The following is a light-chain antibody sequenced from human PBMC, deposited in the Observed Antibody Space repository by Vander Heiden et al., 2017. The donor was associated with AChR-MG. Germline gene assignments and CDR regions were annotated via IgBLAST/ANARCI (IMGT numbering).Light chain of an antibody. Sequence: FMLTQPHSVSESPGKTVTISCTGSSGSIASNYVQWYQQRPGSAPTTVIYEDNQRPSGVHDRFSGSIDSSSNSASLIISGLKTEDEADDYCQSYDSSNHDVVFGGGTKLTVL. V-gene: IGLV6-57*02. CDR1: SGSIASNY. CDR3: QSYDSSNHDVV. CDR2: EDN. J-gene: IGLJ2*01.